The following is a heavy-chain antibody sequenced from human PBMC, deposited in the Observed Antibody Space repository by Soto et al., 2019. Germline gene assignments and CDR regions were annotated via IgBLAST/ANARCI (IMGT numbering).Heavy chain of an antibody. V-gene: IGHV1-69*12. CDR3: ARGREDYGDYGMAYAFDI. D-gene: IGHD4-17*01. CDR2: IIPIFGTA. Sequence: QVQLVQSGAEVKKPGSSVKVSCKASGGTFSSYAISWVRQAPGQGLEWMGGIIPIFGTANYAQKFQGRVTITADXXTXTXXRELGSLRSEDTGVYYCARGREDYGDYGMAYAFDIWGKGTMVTVSS. CDR1: GGTFSSYA. J-gene: IGHJ3*02.